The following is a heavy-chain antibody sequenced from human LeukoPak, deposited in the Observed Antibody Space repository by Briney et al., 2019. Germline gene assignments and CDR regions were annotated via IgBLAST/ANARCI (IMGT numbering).Heavy chain of an antibody. Sequence: PGGSLRLSCAASGFTVSSNYMSWVRQAPGKGLEWVSVIYSGGSTYYADSVKGRFTISRDNSKNTLYLQMNSLRAEDTAVYYCARDTADIVVVPAPYYYYYYGMDVWGQGTTVTVSS. D-gene: IGHD2-2*01. J-gene: IGHJ6*02. CDR3: ARDTADIVVVPAPYYYYYYGMDV. CDR2: IYSGGST. CDR1: GFTVSSNY. V-gene: IGHV3-66*01.